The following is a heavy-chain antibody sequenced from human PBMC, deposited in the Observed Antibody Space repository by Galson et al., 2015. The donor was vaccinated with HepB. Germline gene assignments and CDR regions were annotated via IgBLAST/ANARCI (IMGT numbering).Heavy chain of an antibody. V-gene: IGHV6-1*01. CDR3: ARDNYYDSSGYSYYFDY. CDR1: GDSVSSNSAA. Sequence: CAISGDSVSSNSAAWNWIRQSPSRGLEWLGRTYYRSKWYNDYAVSVKSRITINPDTSKNQFSLQLNSVTPEDTAVYYCARDNYYDSSGYSYYFDYWGQGTLVTVSS. CDR2: TYYRSKWYN. J-gene: IGHJ4*02. D-gene: IGHD3-22*01.